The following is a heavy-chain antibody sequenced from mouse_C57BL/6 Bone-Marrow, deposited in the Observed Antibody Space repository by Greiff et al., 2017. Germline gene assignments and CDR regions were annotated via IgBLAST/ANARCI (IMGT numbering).Heavy chain of an antibody. J-gene: IGHJ1*03. D-gene: IGHD4-1*01. V-gene: IGHV5-17*01. Sequence: EVKLMESGGGLVKPGGSLKLSCAASGFTFSDYGMHWVRQAPEKGLEWVAYISSGSSTIYYADTVKGRFTISRDNAKNTLFLQMTSLRSEDTAMYYCARETGTTCYWYFDVWGTGTTVTVSS. CDR2: ISSGSSTI. CDR3: ARETGTTCYWYFDV. CDR1: GFTFSDYG.